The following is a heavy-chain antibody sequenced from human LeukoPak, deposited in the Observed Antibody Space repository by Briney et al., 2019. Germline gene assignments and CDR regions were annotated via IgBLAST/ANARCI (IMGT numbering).Heavy chain of an antibody. CDR1: GFSLFWHV. CDR3: ARDMSGTYSFDY. J-gene: IGHJ4*02. D-gene: IGHD1-26*01. Sequence: GGSLRLSCSASGFSLFWHVMHWVRQAPGKPLEYVSFIHHNGDITSYADSVRGRFTVSRDNSKNTLFLDLTSLRTDDTAVYYCARDMSGTYSFDYWGQGTLVTVSS. V-gene: IGHV3-64D*06. CDR2: IHHNGDIT.